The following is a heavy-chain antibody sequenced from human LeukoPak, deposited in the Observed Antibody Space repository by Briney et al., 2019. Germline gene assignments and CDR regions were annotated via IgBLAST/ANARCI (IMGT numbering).Heavy chain of an antibody. J-gene: IGHJ4*02. CDR3: ARARVAAAGPFDY. CDR2: IYHSGST. CDR1: GYSISSGYY. Sequence: SETLSLTCAVSGYSISSGYYWGWIRQPPGKGLEWIGSIYHSGSTYYNPSLKSRVTISVDTSKNQFSLKLSPVTAADTAVYYCARARVAAAGPFDYWGQGTLVTVSS. D-gene: IGHD6-13*01. V-gene: IGHV4-38-2*01.